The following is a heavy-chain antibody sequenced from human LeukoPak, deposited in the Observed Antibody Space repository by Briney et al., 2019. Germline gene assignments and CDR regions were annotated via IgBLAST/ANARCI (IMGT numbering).Heavy chain of an antibody. CDR2: INAYSGNT. CDR3: ARVVVVAGGNWFDP. D-gene: IGHD2-2*01. Sequence: GASVKVSCKASAYAYTSYGISWVRQAPGQGLEWMGWINAYSGNTNYAQKLQGRVTMTTDTSTSTTYMDLRSLRSDDTAVYYCARVVVVAGGNWFDPWGQGTLVTVSS. V-gene: IGHV1-18*01. J-gene: IGHJ5*02. CDR1: AYAYTSYG.